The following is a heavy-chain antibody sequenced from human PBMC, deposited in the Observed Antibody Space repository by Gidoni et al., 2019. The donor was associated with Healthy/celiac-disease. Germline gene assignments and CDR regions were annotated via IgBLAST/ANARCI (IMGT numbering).Heavy chain of an antibody. V-gene: IGHV3-74*01. CDR1: GFTFSSYW. CDR3: ARDEGAPLDY. CDR2: INSDGSST. Sequence: EVQRVESGGGLVQPGGYLRLSCAAAGFTFSSYWMHWVRQAPGKGLVRVSRINSDGSSTSYADFVKCRFTISSDNAKNTLYLQMNSLRAEDTAVYYCARDEGAPLDYWGQGTLVTVSS. J-gene: IGHJ4*02.